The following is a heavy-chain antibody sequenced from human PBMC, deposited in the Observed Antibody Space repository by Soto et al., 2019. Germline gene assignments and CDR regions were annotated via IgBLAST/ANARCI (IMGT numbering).Heavy chain of an antibody. CDR2: TSFDGSSG. D-gene: IGHD6-19*01. CDR3: AKSPPAVAGYFDY. J-gene: IGHJ4*02. CDR1: GFTFSSSG. V-gene: IGHV3-30*18. Sequence: QVQLVESGGGVVQPGRSLRLSCAASGFTFSSSGMHWVRQAPGKLLEWVAVTSFDGSSGYYADSVRGRFTISRDNSNNTLYLQMNSLRAEDTAVYYCAKSPPAVAGYFDYWGQGNLVTVSS.